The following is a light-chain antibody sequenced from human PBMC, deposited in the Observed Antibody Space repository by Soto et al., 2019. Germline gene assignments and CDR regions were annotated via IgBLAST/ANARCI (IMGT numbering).Light chain of an antibody. Sequence: EVVMTQSPATLSVSPGERATLSCRASQSVSSNLAWYQQKPGQAPRLLIYGASTRATGIPARFSGSGSGTAYTTTTSSLLSEDFGVSYCQQYNNRPPITFGEGTRLEIK. CDR3: QQYNNRPPIT. CDR1: QSVSSN. V-gene: IGKV3-15*01. J-gene: IGKJ5*01. CDR2: GAS.